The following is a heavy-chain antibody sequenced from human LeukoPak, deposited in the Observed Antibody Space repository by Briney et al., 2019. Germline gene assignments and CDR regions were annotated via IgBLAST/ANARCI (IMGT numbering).Heavy chain of an antibody. J-gene: IGHJ3*02. V-gene: IGHV3-23*01. CDR2: ISGSGGMT. CDR1: GFIFSSHA. Sequence: GGSLRLSCAASGFIFSSHAMNWVRQAPGKGLEWVSVISGSGGMTYYADSVKGRFTVSRDNAKNSLYLQMNSLRAEDTAVYYCARDPYDFWSGYYMRAFDIWGQGTMVTVSS. CDR3: ARDPYDFWSGYYMRAFDI. D-gene: IGHD3-3*01.